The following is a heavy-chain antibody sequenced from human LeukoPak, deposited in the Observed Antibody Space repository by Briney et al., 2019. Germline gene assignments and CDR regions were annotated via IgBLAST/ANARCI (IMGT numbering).Heavy chain of an antibody. CDR2: INSDGSII. J-gene: IGHJ4*02. CDR3: AKNGRGYSSDYFDY. Sequence: GGSLRLSCAASGFTFSSYWMHWVRQAPGKGLVWVSRINSDGSIINYADSVKGRFTISRDNSKNTLYLQMNTLRAEDTAVYSCAKNGRGYSSDYFDYWGQGTLVTVSS. V-gene: IGHV3-74*01. D-gene: IGHD5-18*01. CDR1: GFTFSSYW.